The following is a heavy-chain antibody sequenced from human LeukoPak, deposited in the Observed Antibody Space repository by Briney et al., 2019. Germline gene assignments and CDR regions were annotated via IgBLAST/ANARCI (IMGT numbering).Heavy chain of an antibody. V-gene: IGHV1-2*02. CDR2: INPNSGGT. Sequence: ASVKVSCKASGYTFTGYYMHWVRQAPGQGLEWMGWINPNSGGTNYAQKFRGRVTMTRDTSISTAYMELSRLRSDDTAVYYCATDLDIVVVPAAPPGYWGQGTLVTVSS. J-gene: IGHJ4*02. CDR3: ATDLDIVVVPAAPPGY. CDR1: GYTFTGYY. D-gene: IGHD2-2*03.